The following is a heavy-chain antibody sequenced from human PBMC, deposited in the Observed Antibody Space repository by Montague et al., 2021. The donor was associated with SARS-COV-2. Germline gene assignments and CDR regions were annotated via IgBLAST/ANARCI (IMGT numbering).Heavy chain of an antibody. CDR1: GFTFLSYA. J-gene: IGHJ4*02. Sequence: SLRLSCAASGFTFLSYAIHWVRQAPDKGLEWVAVISYDGNNKYYADSVKGRFTISRDNSKNILFLQMNSLKPEDTAVYYCARTYSGTYFDYFDYWGQGTLVTVSS. CDR3: ARTYSGTYFDYFDY. V-gene: IGHV3-30*01. D-gene: IGHD1-26*01. CDR2: ISYDGNNK.